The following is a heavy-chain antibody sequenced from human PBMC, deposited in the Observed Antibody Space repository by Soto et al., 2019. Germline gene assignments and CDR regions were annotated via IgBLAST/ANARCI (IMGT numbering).Heavy chain of an antibody. CDR2: IFPSDSDT. CDR3: ARKDKSGYFNWFDP. D-gene: IGHD3-22*01. Sequence: HGESLKISCRTSGYRFTSYWIAWVRQMPGKGLEWMGIIFPSDSDTRYSPSFQGQVTISADRSTSTVFLQWASLNASDTAVYFCARKDKSGYFNWFDPWGQGTLVTVSS. J-gene: IGHJ5*02. V-gene: IGHV5-51*01. CDR1: GYRFTSYW.